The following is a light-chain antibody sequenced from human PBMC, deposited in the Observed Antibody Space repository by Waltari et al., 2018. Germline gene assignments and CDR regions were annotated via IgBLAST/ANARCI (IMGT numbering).Light chain of an antibody. V-gene: IGLV2-14*01. CDR3: SSLPTSNSLV. CDR1: SSDVGAYNY. Sequence: QSALTQPASVSGSPGQSITISCTGTSSDVGAYNYVYWYQQHQGKAPKLISHEVSNRPAWVPHRAEGSEAGNTAFLTMSGLQAEAAADYYVSSLPTSNSLVFGGGAQVTVL. J-gene: IGLJ3*02. CDR2: EVS.